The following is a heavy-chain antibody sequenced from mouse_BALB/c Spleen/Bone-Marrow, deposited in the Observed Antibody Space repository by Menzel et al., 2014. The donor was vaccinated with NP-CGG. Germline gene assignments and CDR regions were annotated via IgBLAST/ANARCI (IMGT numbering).Heavy chain of an antibody. CDR1: GYKFTDYA. J-gene: IGHJ2*01. V-gene: IGHV1-67*01. Sequence: VQGVESGPELARPGVSVKISCKGSGYKFTDYAMHWVKQSHAKSLEWIGLISTYSGNTHYNQKFKGKATMTVDKSSSTAYMELARLTSEDSAIYYCARNFYGSAYFDFWGQGSTLTVSS. D-gene: IGHD1-1*01. CDR3: ARNFYGSAYFDF. CDR2: ISTYSGNT.